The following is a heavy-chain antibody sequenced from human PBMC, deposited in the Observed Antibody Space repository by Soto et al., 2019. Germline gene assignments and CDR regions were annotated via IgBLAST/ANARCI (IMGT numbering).Heavy chain of an antibody. D-gene: IGHD5-12*01. CDR1: GFTFSSYA. CDR2: ISYDGSNK. J-gene: IGHJ6*02. Sequence: GGSLRLSCAASGFTFSSYAMHWVRQAPGKGLEWVAVISYDGSNKYYADSVKGRFTISRDNSKNTLYLQMNSLRAEDTAVYYCAREESGYAGYYYYGMDVWGQGTTVTVSS. CDR3: AREESGYAGYYYYGMDV. V-gene: IGHV3-30-3*01.